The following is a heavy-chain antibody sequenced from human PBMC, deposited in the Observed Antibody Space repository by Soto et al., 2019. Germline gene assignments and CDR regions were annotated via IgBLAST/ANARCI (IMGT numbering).Heavy chain of an antibody. Sequence: GASVKVSCKASGYTFTSYAMHWVRQAPGQRLEWMGWINAGNGNTKYSQKFQGRVTITRDTSASTAYMDLSSLRSEDTAVYYCARATLLYCSSTSCYAQGGVIDYWGQGTLVTVSS. CDR1: GYTFTSYA. CDR2: INAGNGNT. V-gene: IGHV1-3*01. CDR3: ARATLLYCSSTSCYAQGGVIDY. J-gene: IGHJ4*02. D-gene: IGHD2-2*01.